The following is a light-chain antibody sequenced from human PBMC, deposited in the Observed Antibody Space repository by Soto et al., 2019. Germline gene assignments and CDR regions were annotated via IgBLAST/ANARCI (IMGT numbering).Light chain of an antibody. CDR3: HQYYDIPFT. Sequence: DIVMTQSPDSLAVSVGERATINCKSSQNILYSANNENYLAWFQQKPGQPPKLLIYWASTRESGVPDRFSGSGSGTDFTLTISSLQAEDVAVYFCHQYYDIPFTFGQGTKLEIK. J-gene: IGKJ2*01. CDR1: QNILYSANNENY. V-gene: IGKV4-1*01. CDR2: WAS.